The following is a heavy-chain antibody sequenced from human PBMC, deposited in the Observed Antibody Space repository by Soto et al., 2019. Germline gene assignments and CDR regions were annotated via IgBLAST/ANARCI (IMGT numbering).Heavy chain of an antibody. D-gene: IGHD4-17*01. J-gene: IGHJ4*02. V-gene: IGHV3-33*01. CDR3: ARDITVTTYLDY. Sequence: QVQLVESGGGVVQPGRSLRLSCAASGFTFSSYGMHWVRQAPGKGLEWMAVIWYDGSNKYYADSVKGRFTISRDNSKNTLYLQMNSLRAEDTAVYYCARDITVTTYLDYWGQGTLVTVSS. CDR1: GFTFSSYG. CDR2: IWYDGSNK.